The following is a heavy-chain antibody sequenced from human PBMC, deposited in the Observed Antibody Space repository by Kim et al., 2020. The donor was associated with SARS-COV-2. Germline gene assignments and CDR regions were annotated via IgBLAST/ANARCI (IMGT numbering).Heavy chain of an antibody. CDR2: IYHSGST. V-gene: IGHV4-4*02. CDR3: ARPRNWGLGSGAFDI. CDR1: GGSISSSNW. Sequence: SETLSLTCAVSGGSISSSNWWSWVRQPPGKGLEWIGEIYHSGSTNYNPSLKSRVTISVDKSKNQFSLKLSSVTAADTAVYYCARPRNWGLGSGAFDIWGQGTMVTVSS. J-gene: IGHJ3*02. D-gene: IGHD7-27*01.